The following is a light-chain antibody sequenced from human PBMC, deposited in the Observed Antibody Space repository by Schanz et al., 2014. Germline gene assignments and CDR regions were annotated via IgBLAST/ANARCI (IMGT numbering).Light chain of an antibody. J-gene: IGKJ3*01. Sequence: DIVMTQSPDSLAVSLGERATIYCKSSQSLLYSSNNKNYLAWYQQKPGQPPKLLIYWASTRESGVPDRFSGSGSGTDFTLTISSLQAEDVAVYYCQQYYSSPPTFGPGTKVDIE. CDR3: QQYYSSPPT. CDR1: QSLLYSSNNKNY. CDR2: WAS. V-gene: IGKV4-1*01.